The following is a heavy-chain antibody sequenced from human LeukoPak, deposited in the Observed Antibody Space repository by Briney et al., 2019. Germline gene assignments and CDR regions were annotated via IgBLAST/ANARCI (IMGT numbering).Heavy chain of an antibody. J-gene: IGHJ5*02. CDR3: ARGTVTTYWLDP. CDR1: GGSFSGYY. Sequence: PSETLSLTCAVYGGSFSGYYWSWIRQPPGKGLEWIGEINHSGSTNYNPSLKSRVTISVDTSKNQFSLKLSSVTAADTAVYYCARGTVTTYWLDPWGQGTLATVSS. CDR2: INHSGST. V-gene: IGHV4-34*01. D-gene: IGHD4-17*01.